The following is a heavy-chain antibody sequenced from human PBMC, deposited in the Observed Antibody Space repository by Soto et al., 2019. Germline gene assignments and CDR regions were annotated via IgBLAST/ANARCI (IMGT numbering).Heavy chain of an antibody. CDR3: ATYYYDSSAVPNFDY. CDR2: IYYSGST. CDR1: GGSISSSSYY. D-gene: IGHD3-22*01. V-gene: IGHV4-39*01. Sequence: PSETLSLTCTVSGGSISSSSYYWGWIHQPPGKGLEWIGSIYYSGSTYYNPSLKSRVTISVDTSKNQFSLKLSSVTAADTAVYYCATYYYDSSAVPNFDYWGQGTLVTVSS. J-gene: IGHJ4*02.